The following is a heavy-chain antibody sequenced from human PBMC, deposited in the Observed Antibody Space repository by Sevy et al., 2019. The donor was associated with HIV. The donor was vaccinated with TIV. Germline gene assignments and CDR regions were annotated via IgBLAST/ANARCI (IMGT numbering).Heavy chain of an antibody. CDR3: ANGRYLGGY. CDR2: ISGSGGST. Sequence: GGSLRLSCAASGFTFSSYAMSWVRQAPGKGLEWVSAISGSGGSTYYADSVKRRFTISKDNYKNTLYLQMNSLRAEDTAVYYCANGRYLGGYWGQGTLVTVSS. CDR1: GFTFSSYA. D-gene: IGHD3-16*01. J-gene: IGHJ4*02. V-gene: IGHV3-23*01.